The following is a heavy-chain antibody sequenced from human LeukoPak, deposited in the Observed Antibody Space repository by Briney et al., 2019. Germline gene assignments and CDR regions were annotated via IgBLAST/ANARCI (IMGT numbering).Heavy chain of an antibody. J-gene: IGHJ3*01. D-gene: IGHD5-24*01. CDR2: ISTSSSYI. V-gene: IGHV3-21*01. CDR1: GFTFSSYT. Sequence: PGGSLRLSCAASGFTFSSYTMNWVRQAPGKGLEWVSFISTSSSYIYYADSVKGRFTISRDKAKNSLCLQMKSLTAEDTAVYYCARDREISTSLHDAFDFWGQGTMVTVSS. CDR3: ARDREISTSLHDAFDF.